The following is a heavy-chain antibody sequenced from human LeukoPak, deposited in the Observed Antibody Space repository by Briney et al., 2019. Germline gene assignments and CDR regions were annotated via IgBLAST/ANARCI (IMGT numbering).Heavy chain of an antibody. CDR3: ASMVRGANNYYYYGMDV. V-gene: IGHV4-30-2*01. J-gene: IGHJ6*02. CDR1: GGSISSGGYS. Sequence: PSETLSLTCAVSGGSISSGGYSWSWIRQPPGKGLEWIGYIYHSGSTYYNPSLKSRVTISVDRSKNQFSLKLSSVTAADTAVYYCASMVRGANNYYYYGMDVWGQGTTVTVSS. CDR2: IYHSGST. D-gene: IGHD3-10*01.